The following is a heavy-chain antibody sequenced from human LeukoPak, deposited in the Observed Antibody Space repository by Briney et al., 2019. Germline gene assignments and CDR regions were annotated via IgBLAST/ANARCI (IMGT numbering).Heavy chain of an antibody. CDR3: ARADSSGYPFDY. CDR1: GGSISSYY. D-gene: IGHD3-22*01. Sequence: SETLSLTGAVSGGSISSYYWSWIRQPPGKGLEWIGYIYYSGSTNYNPSLKSRVTISVDTSKNQFSLKLSSVTAADTAVYYCARADSSGYPFDYWGQGTLVTVSS. J-gene: IGHJ4*02. CDR2: IYYSGST. V-gene: IGHV4-59*01.